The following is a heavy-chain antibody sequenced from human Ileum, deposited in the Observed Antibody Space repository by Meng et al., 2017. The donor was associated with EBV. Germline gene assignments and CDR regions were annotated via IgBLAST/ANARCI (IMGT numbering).Heavy chain of an antibody. D-gene: IGHD3-10*01. V-gene: IGHV4-4*02. CDR3: ARSSPIVRGLDY. CDR1: GDSVSGSDW. Sequence: VQLQGSGPGLGKPSGTLSLTCAVSGDSVSGSDWWSWVRQPPGKGLEWIGEVYHDGATNYHPSLKSRVTISLDKSKNEVNLHLNSLTAADTAVYFCARSSPIVRGLDYWGQGTLVTVSS. J-gene: IGHJ4*02. CDR2: VYHDGAT.